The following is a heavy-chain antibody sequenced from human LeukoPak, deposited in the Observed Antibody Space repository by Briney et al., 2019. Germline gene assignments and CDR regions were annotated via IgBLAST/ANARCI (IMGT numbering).Heavy chain of an antibody. CDR2: IIPILGIA. V-gene: IGHV1-69*04. J-gene: IGHJ6*02. D-gene: IGHD6-13*01. Sequence: SVKVSCKASGGTFSSYAISWVRQAPEQGLEWMGRIIPILGIANYAQKFQGRVTITADKSTSTAYMELSSLRSEDTAVYYCARASIAAADMDVWGQGTTVTVSS. CDR1: GGTFSSYA. CDR3: ARASIAAADMDV.